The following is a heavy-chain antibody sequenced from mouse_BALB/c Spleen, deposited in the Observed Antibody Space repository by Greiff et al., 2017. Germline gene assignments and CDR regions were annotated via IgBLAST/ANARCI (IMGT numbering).Heavy chain of an antibody. J-gene: IGHJ4*01. Sequence: QVQLQQSGAELVRPGSSVKISCKASGYAFSSYWMNWVKQRPGQGLEWIGQIYPGDGDTNYNGKFKGKATLTADKSSSTAYMQLSSLTSEDSAVYFCARFRYDDYAMDYWGQGTSGTVSS. CDR2: IYPGDGDT. V-gene: IGHV1-80*01. CDR1: GYAFSSYW. CDR3: ARFRYDDYAMDY. D-gene: IGHD2-14*01.